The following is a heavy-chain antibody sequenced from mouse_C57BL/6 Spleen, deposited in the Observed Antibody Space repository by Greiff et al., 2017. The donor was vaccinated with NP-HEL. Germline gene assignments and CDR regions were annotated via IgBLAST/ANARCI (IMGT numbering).Heavy chain of an antibody. CDR2: ISSGGDYI. D-gene: IGHD2-4*01. J-gene: IGHJ2*01. V-gene: IGHV5-9-1*02. CDR1: GFTFSSYA. CDR3: TRAIYYDYDDEYYFDY. Sequence: EVKVVESGEGLVKPGGSLKLSCAASGFTFSSYAMSWVRQTPEKRLEWVAYISSGGDYIYYADTVKGRFTISRDNARNTLYLQMSSVKSEDTAMYYCTRAIYYDYDDEYYFDYWGQGTTLTVSS.